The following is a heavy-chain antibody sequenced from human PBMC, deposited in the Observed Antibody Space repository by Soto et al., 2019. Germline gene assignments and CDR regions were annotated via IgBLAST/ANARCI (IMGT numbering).Heavy chain of an antibody. CDR1: GFDFSSYA. CDR2: ISYDGNYI. J-gene: IGHJ6*02. Sequence: QVQLVESGGGVVQPGASLRLSCEASGFDFSSYAMHWVRQAPGKGLEWVGVISYDGNYIYYADSVKGRFTISRDNPKNTLYVQVNSLRPEDTAVYYCAKGILSATVGPYAMDVWGQGTTVTVSS. D-gene: IGHD3-16*01. V-gene: IGHV3-30*18. CDR3: AKGILSATVGPYAMDV.